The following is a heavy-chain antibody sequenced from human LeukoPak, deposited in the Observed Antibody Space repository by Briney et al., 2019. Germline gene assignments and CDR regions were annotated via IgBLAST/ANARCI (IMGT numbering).Heavy chain of an antibody. CDR1: GFTFSNYA. D-gene: IGHD3-3*01. CDR3: ANCWGYDFWSGYQS. J-gene: IGHJ5*02. Sequence: PGGSLRLFCAASGFTFSNYAMSWVRQAPGKGLEWVSAISVSGGSTYYADSVKGRFTISRDNSKNTLYLQMNSLRAEDTAVYYCANCWGYDFWSGYQSWGQGTLVTVSS. CDR2: ISVSGGST. V-gene: IGHV3-23*01.